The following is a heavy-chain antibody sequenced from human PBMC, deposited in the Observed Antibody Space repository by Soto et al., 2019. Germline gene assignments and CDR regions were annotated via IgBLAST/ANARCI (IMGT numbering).Heavy chain of an antibody. Sequence: EVQLLESGGGLVQPGGSLRLSCTASGFTFRNYAMTWVRQAPGKGLEWVSSISASGGSTHYADFVKGRFTISRDKSKNTLSLYMNSLRADDTAIYYCAKDGSGAYVGRPFDYWGQGTLVTVSS. CDR3: AKDGSGAYVGRPFDY. J-gene: IGHJ4*02. CDR1: GFTFRNYA. D-gene: IGHD4-17*01. V-gene: IGHV3-23*01. CDR2: ISASGGST.